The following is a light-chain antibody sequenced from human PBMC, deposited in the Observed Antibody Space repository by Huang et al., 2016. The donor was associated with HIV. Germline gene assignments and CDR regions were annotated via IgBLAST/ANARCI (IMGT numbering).Light chain of an antibody. CDR3: QQYSSSPYT. CDR1: QCVSRGY. V-gene: IGKV3-20*01. CDR2: GVS. Sequence: EIVLTQSPGTLSLSPGEIATLSFSARQCVSRGYLAWYQQKPGQDPRLLIYGVSSRATDIPDRFSGRGAGTDCTLTISRLEPEDFAVFYCQQYSSSPYTFGQGTRLEIK. J-gene: IGKJ2*01.